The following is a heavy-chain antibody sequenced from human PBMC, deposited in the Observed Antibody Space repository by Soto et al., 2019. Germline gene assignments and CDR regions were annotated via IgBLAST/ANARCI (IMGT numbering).Heavy chain of an antibody. CDR2: ISSSGSTI. V-gene: IGHV3-48*03. CDR3: ARDHKGGYYYYGMDV. J-gene: IGHJ6*02. Sequence: GGSLRLSCAASGFTFSSYEMNWVRQAPGKGLEWVSYISSSGSTIYYADSVKGRFTISRDNAKNSLYLQMNSLRAEDTAVYYCARDHKGGYYYYGMDVWGQGTTVSVSS. CDR1: GFTFSSYE.